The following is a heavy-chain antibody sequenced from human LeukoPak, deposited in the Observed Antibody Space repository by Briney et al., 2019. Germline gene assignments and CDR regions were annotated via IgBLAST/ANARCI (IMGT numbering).Heavy chain of an antibody. D-gene: IGHD6-13*01. CDR1: GYTFTGYY. V-gene: IGHV1-2*02. J-gene: IGHJ4*02. CDR2: INPNSGGT. CDR3: ARDGSSSWCFLGALEYYFDY. Sequence: ASVKVSCKASGYTFTGYYMHWVRQAPGQGLEWMGWINPNSGGTNYAQKFQGRVTMTRDTSISTAYMELSRLRSDDTAVYYCARDGSSSWCFLGALEYYFDYWGQGTLVTVSS.